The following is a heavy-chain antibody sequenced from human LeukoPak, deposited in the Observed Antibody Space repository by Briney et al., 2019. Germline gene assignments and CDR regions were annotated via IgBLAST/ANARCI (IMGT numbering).Heavy chain of an antibody. CDR3: VVTGVDDAFDI. V-gene: IGHV3-23*01. CDR2: ISPRGDIK. D-gene: IGHD1-14*01. Sequence: GGTLRLSCAASGFTFSRHGMNWVRQAPGKGLEWVSGISPRGDIKYYADSVKGRFSISRDNSKNTLYLQMNSLRAEDTAVYYCVVTGVDDAFDIWGQGTMVTVSS. CDR1: GFTFSRHG. J-gene: IGHJ3*02.